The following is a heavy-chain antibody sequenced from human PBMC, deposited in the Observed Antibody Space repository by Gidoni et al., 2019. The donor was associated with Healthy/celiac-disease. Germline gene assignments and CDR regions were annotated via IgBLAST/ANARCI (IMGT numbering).Heavy chain of an antibody. V-gene: IGHV3-7*03. J-gene: IGHJ6*02. CDR2: IKQDGSEK. CDR3: ARVGIAAAGTWGYYYYGMDV. D-gene: IGHD6-13*01. CDR1: GFTFSSYW. Sequence: EVQLVESGGGLVQPGGSLRLSCAASGFTFSSYWMRWVRQAPGKGLEWVAKIKQDGSEKYYVDSVKGRFTISRDNAKNSLYLQMNSLRAEDTAVYYCARVGIAAAGTWGYYYYGMDVWGQGTTVTVSS.